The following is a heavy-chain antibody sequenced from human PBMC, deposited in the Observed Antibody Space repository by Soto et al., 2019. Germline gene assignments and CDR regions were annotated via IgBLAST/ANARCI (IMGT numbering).Heavy chain of an antibody. V-gene: IGHV4-59*01. Sequence: SETLSLTCTVSGGSXSSYYWSWIRQPPGKGLEWIGYIYYSGSTNYNPSLKSRVTISVDTSKNQFSLKLSSVTAADTAVYYCARGLRTYYYDSSGYYGDYFDYWGQGTLVTVSS. D-gene: IGHD3-22*01. CDR1: GGSXSSYY. CDR3: ARGLRTYYYDSSGYYGDYFDY. J-gene: IGHJ4*02. CDR2: IYYSGST.